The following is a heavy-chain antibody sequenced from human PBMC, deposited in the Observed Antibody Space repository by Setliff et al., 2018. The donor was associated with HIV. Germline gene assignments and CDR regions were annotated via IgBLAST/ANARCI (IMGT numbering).Heavy chain of an antibody. CDR1: GYSISSGYY. D-gene: IGHD5-18*01. J-gene: IGHJ4*02. V-gene: IGHV4-38-2*02. CDR2: IYYSGVT. CDR3: ARDPGYTSGSTFHFDY. Sequence: SETLSLTCAVAGYSISSGYYWGWFRQPPGKGLEWIGSIYYSGVTYYNPSLKSRVTISVDTSKNQFSLSLSSVTAADTAVYFCARDPGYTSGSTFHFDYWGQGTLVTVSS.